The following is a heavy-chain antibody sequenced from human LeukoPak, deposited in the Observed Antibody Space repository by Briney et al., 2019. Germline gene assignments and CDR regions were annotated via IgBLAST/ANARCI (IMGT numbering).Heavy chain of an antibody. V-gene: IGHV3-49*04. CDR2: IRSKPYGGTT. D-gene: IGHD6-19*01. CDR3: TRAGVIAVAGIVD. J-gene: IGHJ4*02. CDR1: GFTFGDYA. Sequence: GGSLRLSCTASGFTFGDYAMSWVRQAPGKGLEWVGFIRSKPYGGTTQYAASVKGRFTISRDDSKSIAYLQMNSLKTEDTAVYYCTRAGVIAVAGIVDWGQGTLVTVSS.